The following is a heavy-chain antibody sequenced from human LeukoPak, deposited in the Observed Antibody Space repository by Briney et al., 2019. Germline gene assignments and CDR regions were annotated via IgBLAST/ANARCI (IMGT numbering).Heavy chain of an antibody. V-gene: IGHV1-8*01. D-gene: IGHD3-16*02. CDR1: GYTFTSYD. J-gene: IGHJ4*02. CDR2: MNPNSGNT. Sequence: ASVKVSCKASGYTFTSYDINWVRQATGQGLEWMGWMNPNSGNTGCAQKFQGRVTMTRNTSISTAYMELSSLRSEDTAVYYCARGTYDYVWGSYRREYYFDYWGQGTLVTVSS. CDR3: ARGTYDYVWGSYRREYYFDY.